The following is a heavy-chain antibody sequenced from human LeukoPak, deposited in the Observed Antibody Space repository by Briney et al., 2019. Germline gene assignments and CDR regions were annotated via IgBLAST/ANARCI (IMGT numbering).Heavy chain of an antibody. CDR1: GGSISSGGYY. D-gene: IGHD2-15*01. V-gene: IGHV4-31*03. CDR3: ARFSAAATKYYFDY. Sequence: SQTLSLTCTVSGGSISSGGYYWSWIRQHPGKGLEGIGYIYYSGSTYYNPSLKSRVTISVDTSKNQFSLKLSSVTAADTAVYYCARFSAAATKYYFDYWGQGTLVTVSS. CDR2: IYYSGST. J-gene: IGHJ4*02.